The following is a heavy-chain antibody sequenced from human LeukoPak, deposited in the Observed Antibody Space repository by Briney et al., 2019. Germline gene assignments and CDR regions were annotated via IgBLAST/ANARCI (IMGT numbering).Heavy chain of an antibody. J-gene: IGHJ4*02. CDR3: AKDRVTTMVRGVIISGY. D-gene: IGHD3-10*01. CDR1: GFTFSSYP. V-gene: IGHV3-21*01. CDR2: IGTSNNYI. Sequence: PGGSLRLSCAASGFTFSSYPLNWVRQAPGKGLQWVSSIGTSNNYIYYTDSVKGRFTISRDNAKNSLYLQMNSLRAEDTAVYYCAKDRVTTMVRGVIISGYWGQGTLVTVSS.